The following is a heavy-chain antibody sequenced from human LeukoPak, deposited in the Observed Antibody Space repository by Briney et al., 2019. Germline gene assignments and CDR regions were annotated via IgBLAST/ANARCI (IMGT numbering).Heavy chain of an antibody. V-gene: IGHV3-64*01. J-gene: IGHJ4*02. Sequence: GGSLRLPCAASGFTFSSYAMHWVRQAPGKGLEYVSAISSNGGSTYYANSVKGRFTISRDNSKNTLYLQMGSLRAEDMAVYYCARSERGYSYGYDYWGQGTLVTVSS. CDR1: GFTFSSYA. CDR3: ARSERGYSYGYDY. CDR2: ISSNGGST. D-gene: IGHD5-18*01.